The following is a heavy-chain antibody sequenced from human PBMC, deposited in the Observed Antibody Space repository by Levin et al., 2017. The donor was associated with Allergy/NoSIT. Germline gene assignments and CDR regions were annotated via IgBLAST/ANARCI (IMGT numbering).Heavy chain of an antibody. Sequence: PGGSLRLSCAASGFTFSSYSMNWVRQAPGKGLEWVSYISSSSSTIYYADSVKGRFTISRDNAKNSLYLQMNSLRAEDTAVYYCARDRASIAVAGTPYYFDYWGQGTLVTVSS. CDR3: ARDRASIAVAGTPYYFDY. J-gene: IGHJ4*02. CDR2: ISSSSSTI. D-gene: IGHD6-19*01. CDR1: GFTFSSYS. V-gene: IGHV3-48*01.